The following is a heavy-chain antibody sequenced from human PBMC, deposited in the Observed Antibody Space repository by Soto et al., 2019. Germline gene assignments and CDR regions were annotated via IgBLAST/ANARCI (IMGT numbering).Heavy chain of an antibody. CDR3: ARDLAYCSSTSCPRSYFDL. Sequence: QVQLVQSGAEVKKPGASVKVSCKASGYTFTSYGISWVRQAPGQGLEWMGWISAYNGNTNYAQKLQGRVTMTTDTPTSTAYMERRSLRSDDMAVYYCARDLAYCSSTSCPRSYFDLWGRGTLVTVSS. J-gene: IGHJ2*01. CDR2: ISAYNGNT. V-gene: IGHV1-18*03. CDR1: GYTFTSYG. D-gene: IGHD2-2*01.